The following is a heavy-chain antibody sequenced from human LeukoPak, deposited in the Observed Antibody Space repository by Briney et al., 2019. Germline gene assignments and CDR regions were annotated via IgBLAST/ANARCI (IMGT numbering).Heavy chain of an antibody. V-gene: IGHV3-30*02. CDR2: IRYDGSNK. Sequence: GGSLRLSCAASGFTFSSYGMHWVRQAPGRGLEWVAFIRYDGSNKYYADSVKGRFTISRDNSKNTLYLQMNSPRAEDTAVYYCAKVRGSGWYGGYYFDYWGQGTLVTVSS. J-gene: IGHJ4*02. CDR3: AKVRGSGWYGGYYFDY. D-gene: IGHD6-19*01. CDR1: GFTFSSYG.